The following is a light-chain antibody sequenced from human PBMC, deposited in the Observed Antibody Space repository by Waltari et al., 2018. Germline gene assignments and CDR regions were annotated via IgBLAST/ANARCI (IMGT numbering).Light chain of an antibody. V-gene: IGKV3-15*01. CDR3: QQYNTWPT. CDR1: QSISSN. J-gene: IGKJ4*01. Sequence: EIVMTQSPVTLSVSPGERSTLSCRASQSISSNLAVYQQKPGQSPRLPIHGASTRATGIPARFSGSGSGTDFTLTISSLQSEDFAVYFCQQYNTWPTFGGGTKVEIK. CDR2: GAS.